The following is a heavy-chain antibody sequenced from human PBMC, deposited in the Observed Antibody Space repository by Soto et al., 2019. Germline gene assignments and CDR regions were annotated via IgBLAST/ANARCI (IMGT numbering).Heavy chain of an antibody. CDR1: GGSLSTNP. Sequence: SVKVSCKASGGSLSTNPISWVRQAPGQGLEWMGGTGSGTGPGNHAQKFQGRLTVTADKSTSTVYMELTNLSSEDTAVYYCARRDSGGFYRFFDSWGQGTLVTVS. J-gene: IGHJ4*02. CDR3: ARRDSGGFYRFFDS. CDR2: TGSGTGPG. D-gene: IGHD2-15*01. V-gene: IGHV1-69*06.